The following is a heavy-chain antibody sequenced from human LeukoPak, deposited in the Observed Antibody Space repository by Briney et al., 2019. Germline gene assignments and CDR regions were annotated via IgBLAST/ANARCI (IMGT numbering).Heavy chain of an antibody. CDR1: GFTFSSYA. CDR3: ARGPGGYSTY. Sequence: GGSLRLSCAASGFTFSSYAMSWVRQAPGKGLEWVANIKQDGSEKYYVDSVKGRFTISRDNAKNSLYLQMNSLRAEDTAVYYCARGPGGYSTYWGQGTLVTASS. J-gene: IGHJ4*02. V-gene: IGHV3-7*03. D-gene: IGHD2-15*01. CDR2: IKQDGSEK.